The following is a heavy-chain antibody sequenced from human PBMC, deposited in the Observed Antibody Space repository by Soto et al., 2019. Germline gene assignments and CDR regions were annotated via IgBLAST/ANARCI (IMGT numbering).Heavy chain of an antibody. CDR1: GFSLSTSGVG. Sequence: QITLKESGPTLVKPTQTLTLTCTFSGFSLSTSGVGVGWIRQPPGKALEWLALIYWDDDKRYSPSLKSRLTSTKDTSKNQVVLTMTNMDPVDTATYYCASDYSSGWQGHFDYWGQGTLVTVSS. J-gene: IGHJ4*02. CDR3: ASDYSSGWQGHFDY. D-gene: IGHD6-19*01. V-gene: IGHV2-5*02. CDR2: IYWDDDK.